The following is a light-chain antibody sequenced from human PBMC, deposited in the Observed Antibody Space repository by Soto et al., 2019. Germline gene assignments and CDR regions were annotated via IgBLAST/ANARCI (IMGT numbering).Light chain of an antibody. CDR1: QSVTSSS. J-gene: IGKJ1*01. Sequence: IGFTQSPGTLSLSPGEIATLFWRASQSVTSSSIAWHQQKPGQAPRLLIYGGSARATGIPARFSGGGSGAEYTLTISSLQSEDFAVYYCQQYGSSPTFGQGTKVDIK. CDR3: QQYGSSPT. V-gene: IGKV3-20*01. CDR2: GGS.